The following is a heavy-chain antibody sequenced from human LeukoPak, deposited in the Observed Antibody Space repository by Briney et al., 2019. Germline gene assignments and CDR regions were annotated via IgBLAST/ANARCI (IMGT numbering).Heavy chain of an antibody. J-gene: IGHJ4*02. CDR2: ISGNGGST. V-gene: IGHV3-23*01. CDR3: AKYRSAWSFDY. CDR1: GFTFSTYA. D-gene: IGHD6-13*01. Sequence: GGSLRLSCAASGFTFSTYAMSWVRQAPGKGLEWASAISGNGGSTNYADSVKGRFTISRDNSKNTLYLQVNSLRPEDTAVYYCAKYRSAWSFDYWGQGTLSPSP.